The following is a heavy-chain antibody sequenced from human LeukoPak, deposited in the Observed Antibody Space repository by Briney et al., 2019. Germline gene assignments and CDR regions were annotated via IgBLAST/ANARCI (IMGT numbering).Heavy chain of an antibody. CDR3: ATGGHYHGD. V-gene: IGHV3-7*05. J-gene: IGHJ4*02. Sequence: PGGSLRLSCVGSGFTLSNHWMSWVRQAPGKGPEWVAYMKQDGSEKDYVDSVKGRFTISRDNAKNSLYLEMNSLRGEDTAVYHCATGGHYHGDWGQGTLVTVSS. CDR2: MKQDGSEK. D-gene: IGHD1-1*01. CDR1: GFTLSNHW.